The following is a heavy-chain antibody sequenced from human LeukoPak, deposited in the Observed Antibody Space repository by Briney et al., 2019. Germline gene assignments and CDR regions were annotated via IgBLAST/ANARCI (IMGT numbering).Heavy chain of an antibody. V-gene: IGHV1-2*02. CDR2: INPNSGGT. J-gene: IGHJ3*02. Sequence: ASVKLSCKASGYTFTGYYMHWVRQAPGQGLEWMGWINPNSGGTNYAQKFQGRVTMTRDTSISTAYMELRRLRSDDTAVYYCARASGGLDAFDIWGQGTMVSVSS. CDR3: ARASGGLDAFDI. CDR1: GYTFTGYY. D-gene: IGHD4-23*01.